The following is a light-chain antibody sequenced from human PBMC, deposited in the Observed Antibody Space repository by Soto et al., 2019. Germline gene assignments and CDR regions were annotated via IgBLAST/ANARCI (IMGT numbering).Light chain of an antibody. J-gene: IGKJ2*01. CDR1: QDISNY. CDR3: QQYDNLPYT. CDR2: DAS. Sequence: DIQMTQSPSSPSASVGDRVTITCQASQDISNYLNWYQQKPGKAPKLLIYDASNLETGVPSRFSGSGSGTDFTFTISSLQPEDIATYYCQQYDNLPYTFGQGTKLEIK. V-gene: IGKV1-33*01.